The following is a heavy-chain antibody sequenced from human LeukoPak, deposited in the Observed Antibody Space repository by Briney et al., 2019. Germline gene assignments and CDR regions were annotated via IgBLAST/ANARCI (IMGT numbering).Heavy chain of an antibody. CDR1: GFTVSSNY. CDR3: AKDGSFIDC. J-gene: IGHJ4*02. CDR2: ISGSGGST. V-gene: IGHV3-23*01. Sequence: GGSLRLSCAASGFTVSSNYMSWVRQAPGKGLEWVSAISGSGGSTYYVDSVKGRFTISRDNSKNTLYLQMNSLRVDDTAVYYCAKDGSFIDCWGQGTLVTVSS. D-gene: IGHD6-13*01.